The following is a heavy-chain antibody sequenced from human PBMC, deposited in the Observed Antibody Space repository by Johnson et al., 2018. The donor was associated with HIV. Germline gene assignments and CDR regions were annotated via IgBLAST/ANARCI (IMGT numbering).Heavy chain of an antibody. CDR3: ARDLVGSPRAFDI. V-gene: IGHV3-20*04. Sequence: VQLVESGGGVVQPGRSVRLSCAASGLSFSDYGMSWVRQVPGKGLEWVSGIRWNGGITGYADSVKGRFTISRDNAKNSLYLQMHSLRVEDTASYYCARDLVGSPRAFDIWGQGTVVIVSS. CDR2: IRWNGGIT. J-gene: IGHJ3*02. D-gene: IGHD2-8*02. CDR1: GLSFSDYG.